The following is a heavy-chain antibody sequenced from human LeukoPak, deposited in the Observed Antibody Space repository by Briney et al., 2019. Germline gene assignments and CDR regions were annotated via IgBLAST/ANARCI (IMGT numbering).Heavy chain of an antibody. D-gene: IGHD2-15*01. Sequence: GESLKISCRASGYTFTTYWIGWVRQMPGKGLEWMGVIYPGDSDTRYSPSFQGQVTISADKSISTAYLQWSTLTASDTAIYYCATYSHRLTRFDLWGQGTLVTVFS. V-gene: IGHV5-51*01. J-gene: IGHJ4*02. CDR2: IYPGDSDT. CDR1: GYTFTTYW. CDR3: ATYSHRLTRFDL.